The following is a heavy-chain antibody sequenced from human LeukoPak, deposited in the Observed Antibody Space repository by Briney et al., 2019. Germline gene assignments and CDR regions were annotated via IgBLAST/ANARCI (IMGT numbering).Heavy chain of an antibody. V-gene: IGHV4-59*08. J-gene: IGHJ5*02. Sequence: PSETLSLTCTVSGGSISSYYWSWIRQPPGKGLEWIGYIYYSGSTNYNPSLKSRVTISVDTSKNQFSLKLSSVTAADTAVYYCARHRGGYMAYWFDPWGQGTLVTVSS. CDR2: IYYSGST. CDR1: GGSISSYY. D-gene: IGHD3-22*01. CDR3: ARHRGGYMAYWFDP.